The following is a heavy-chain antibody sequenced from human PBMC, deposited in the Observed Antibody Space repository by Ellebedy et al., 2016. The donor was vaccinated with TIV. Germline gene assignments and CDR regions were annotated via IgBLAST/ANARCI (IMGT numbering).Heavy chain of an antibody. CDR2: ISYDGSNK. CDR1: GFTFSSYA. J-gene: IGHJ4*02. V-gene: IGHV3-30-3*01. Sequence: PGGSLRLSCAASGFTFSSYAMHWVRQAPGKGLEWVAVISYDGSNKYYAHSVTGRFTISRDNSKNTLYLQMNSLRAEDTAVYYCARDGEAGGFDYWGQGTLVTVSS. CDR3: ARDGEAGGFDY. D-gene: IGHD3-16*01.